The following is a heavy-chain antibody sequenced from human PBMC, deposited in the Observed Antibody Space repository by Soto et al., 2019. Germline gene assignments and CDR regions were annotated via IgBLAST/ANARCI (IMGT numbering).Heavy chain of an antibody. V-gene: IGHV3-23*01. CDR3: ATTPVGAAEYFQH. J-gene: IGHJ1*01. Sequence: EVQLLESGGGLVQPGGSLRLSCAASGFTFSSYAMSWVRQAPGKGLEWVSAISGSGGSTYYAVSVKGRFTISRDNSKNTLYLQMNSLRAEDTAVYYCATTPVGAAEYFQHWGQGTLVTVSS. D-gene: IGHD1-26*01. CDR1: GFTFSSYA. CDR2: ISGSGGST.